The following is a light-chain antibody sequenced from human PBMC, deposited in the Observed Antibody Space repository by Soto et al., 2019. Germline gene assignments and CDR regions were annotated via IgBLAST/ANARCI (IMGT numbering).Light chain of an antibody. CDR2: GTS. Sequence: EMVLTQSPGTLSLSPGDRATLSCRASQSVSSDYLALYQQKPGQAPRLLIYGTSSRATDIPDRFSGSGSGTDFTLTISRLEPEDFAVYFCQQYGGSPPYTFGQGTKLEI. CDR3: QQYGGSPPYT. CDR1: QSVSSDY. V-gene: IGKV3-20*01. J-gene: IGKJ2*01.